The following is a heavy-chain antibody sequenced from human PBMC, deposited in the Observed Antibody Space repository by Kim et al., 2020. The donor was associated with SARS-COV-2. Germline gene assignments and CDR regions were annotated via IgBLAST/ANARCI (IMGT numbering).Heavy chain of an antibody. V-gene: IGHV3-74*01. CDR3: ARKISSSWSLGGYGMDV. D-gene: IGHD6-13*01. CDR2: INSDGSST. CDR1: GFTFSSYW. J-gene: IGHJ6*02. Sequence: GGSLRLSCAASGFTFSSYWMHWVRQAPGKGLVWVSRINSDGSSTSYADSVKGRFTISRDNAKNTLYLQMNSLRAEDTAVYYCARKISSSWSLGGYGMDVWGQGTTVTVSS.